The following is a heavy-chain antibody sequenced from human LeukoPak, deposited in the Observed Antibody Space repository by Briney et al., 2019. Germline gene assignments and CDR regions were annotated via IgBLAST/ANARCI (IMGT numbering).Heavy chain of an antibody. CDR1: GFTFSSYA. D-gene: IGHD6-19*01. V-gene: IGHV3-23*01. CDR3: AKGLAVASRDGY. Sequence: GGSLRLYCAASGFTFSSYAMIWVRQPPGKGLEWVSTITGGGGTAYYADSVKGRFTISRADSRNTLFLQMNSLRAEDTAVYYCAKGLAVASRDGYWGQGTLVTVSS. CDR2: ITGGGGTA. J-gene: IGHJ4*02.